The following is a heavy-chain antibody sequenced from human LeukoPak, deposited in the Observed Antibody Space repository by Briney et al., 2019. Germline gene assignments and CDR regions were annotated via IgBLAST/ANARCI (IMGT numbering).Heavy chain of an antibody. CDR1: GFAVSSNL. CDR3: VRGVYGQTGLDY. Sequence: PGASLRLSCAASGFAVSSNLMYWVRLAPGVGLLWVSIIYGAGNIYYADSVRGRFTISRDNSENTVYLQMNSLRVEDAALYYFVRGVYGQTGLDYWGQGTLVTVSS. J-gene: IGHJ4*02. V-gene: IGHV3-66*01. D-gene: IGHD6-6*01. CDR2: IYGAGNI.